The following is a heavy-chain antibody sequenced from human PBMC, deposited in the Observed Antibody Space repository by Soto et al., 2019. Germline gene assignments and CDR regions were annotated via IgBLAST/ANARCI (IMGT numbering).Heavy chain of an antibody. V-gene: IGHV4-34*01. Sequence: QVQLQQWGAGLLKPSETLSLTCAVYGGSFSGYYWSWIRQPPGKGLEWIWEINHSGSTTYNPSLKSRVTISVDTSKNQFSLKLSSVTAADTAVYYCAMGASRWGQGTLVTVSS. D-gene: IGHD1-26*01. CDR1: GGSFSGYY. CDR3: AMGASR. CDR2: INHSGST. J-gene: IGHJ4*02.